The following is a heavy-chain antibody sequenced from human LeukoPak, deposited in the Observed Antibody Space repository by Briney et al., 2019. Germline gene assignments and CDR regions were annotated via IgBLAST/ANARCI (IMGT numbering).Heavy chain of an antibody. CDR2: ISYDGSNK. CDR3: ARDRVVVVPAAIFDY. CDR1: GFTFSSYA. D-gene: IGHD2-2*01. J-gene: IGHJ4*02. Sequence: GGSLRLSCAASGFTFSSYAMHWVRQAPGKGLEWVAVISYDGSNKYYADSVKGRFTISRDNSKNTLYLQMNSLRAEDTAVYYCARDRVVVVPAAIFDYWGQGTLDTVSS. V-gene: IGHV3-30-3*01.